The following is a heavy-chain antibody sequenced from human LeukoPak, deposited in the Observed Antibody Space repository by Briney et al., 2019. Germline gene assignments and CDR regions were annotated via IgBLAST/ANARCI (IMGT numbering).Heavy chain of an antibody. CDR1: GFSFSSYG. Sequence: PGRSLRLSCAASGFSFSSYGMHWVRQAPGKGLEWVAVISYDGSEKYYADSVKGRFTITRDNSKNTLYLQMNSLRAEDTAVYYCAKGYSSGWYYSDSWGQGTLVTVSS. D-gene: IGHD6-19*01. V-gene: IGHV3-30*18. CDR2: ISYDGSEK. CDR3: AKGYSSGWYYSDS. J-gene: IGHJ4*02.